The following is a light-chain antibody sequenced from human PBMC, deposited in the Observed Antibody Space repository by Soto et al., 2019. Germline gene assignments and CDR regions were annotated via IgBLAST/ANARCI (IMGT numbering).Light chain of an antibody. J-gene: IGLJ3*02. V-gene: IGLV2-14*01. CDR2: EVR. CDR3: CSYTSSSIRV. CDR1: SSDVGGYNH. Sequence: ALTQPASVSGSPGQSSTISCTGTSSDVGGYNHVSWYQQHPGKAPKLIIYEVRNRPSGVSNRLSGSKSGNTASLTISGLQADDEADYYCCSYTSSSIRVFGGGTKVTVL.